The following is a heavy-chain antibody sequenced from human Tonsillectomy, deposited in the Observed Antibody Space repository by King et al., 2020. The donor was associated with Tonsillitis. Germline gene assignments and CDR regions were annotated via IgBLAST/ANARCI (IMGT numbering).Heavy chain of an antibody. Sequence: VQLVQSGGGVVQPGRSLRLSCAASGFTFSTYAIHWVRQAPGRGLEWVATISYDGSNKFYADSVMGRFTISRDNSKNTLYLQLNRLRADDTAVYFCAKGRPENKRTREASYFDYWGQGTLLTVSS. J-gene: IGHJ4*02. D-gene: IGHD1-26*01. CDR1: GFTFSTYA. CDR2: ISYDGSNK. CDR3: AKGRPENKRTREASYFDY. V-gene: IGHV3-30*18.